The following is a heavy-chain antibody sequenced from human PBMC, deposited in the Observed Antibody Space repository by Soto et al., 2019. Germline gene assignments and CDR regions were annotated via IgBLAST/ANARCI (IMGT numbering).Heavy chain of an antibody. CDR1: GFTFSSYA. Sequence: QVQLVESGGGVVQPGRSLRLSCAASGFTFSSYAMHWVRQAPGKGLEWVAVISYDGSNKYYADSVKGRFTISRDNSKNTLYLQMHSLRAEDTAVYYCESLIGSSFGYYGMDVWGQWTTVTFS. D-gene: IGHD5-18*01. V-gene: IGHV3-30-3*01. CDR3: ESLIGSSFGYYGMDV. CDR2: ISYDGSNK. J-gene: IGHJ6*02.